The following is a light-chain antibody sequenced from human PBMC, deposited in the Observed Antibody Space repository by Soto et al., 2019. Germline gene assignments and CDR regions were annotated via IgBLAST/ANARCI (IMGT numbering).Light chain of an antibody. Sequence: EIVMTQSPATLSVSPGERATLSCRASQSVSSNLAWYQQKPGQAPRLLIYGASTRATCIPDRFSGSGSGTQFTLTISRLQSEDFAVYYCQQYNNWPLYTFGQGTKLEIK. CDR1: QSVSSN. V-gene: IGKV3-15*01. CDR2: GAS. J-gene: IGKJ2*01. CDR3: QQYNNWPLYT.